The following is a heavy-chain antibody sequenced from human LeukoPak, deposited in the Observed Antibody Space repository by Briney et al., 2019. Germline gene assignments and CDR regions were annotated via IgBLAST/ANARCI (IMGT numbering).Heavy chain of an antibody. D-gene: IGHD6-19*01. Sequence: SETLSLTCTVSGYSLRNGYDWACFRQPPWKGLAWIGSVSQSGSTYDNPSLKSRVTMSMDTSKNQFSVKMRAVTAADTAVYYCAKGAGPPWFDPWGQGTLVTVSS. CDR2: VSQSGST. V-gene: IGHV4-38-2*02. CDR1: GYSLRNGYD. J-gene: IGHJ5*02. CDR3: AKGAGPPWFDP.